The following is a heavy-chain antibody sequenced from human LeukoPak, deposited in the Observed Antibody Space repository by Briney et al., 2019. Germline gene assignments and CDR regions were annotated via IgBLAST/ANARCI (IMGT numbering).Heavy chain of an antibody. J-gene: IGHJ4*02. CDR2: INSGRTTI. CDR1: GFTFSDYY. Sequence: GGSLRLSCAASGFTFSDYYMSWLRQAPGKGLEWISYINSGRTTIYYADSVKGRFTISRDNAKNSLYLQMNSLGAEDTAVYYCARGRSMTTVITGSYPVDHWGQGTLVTVSS. D-gene: IGHD4-23*01. CDR3: ARGRSMTTVITGSYPVDH. V-gene: IGHV3-11*01.